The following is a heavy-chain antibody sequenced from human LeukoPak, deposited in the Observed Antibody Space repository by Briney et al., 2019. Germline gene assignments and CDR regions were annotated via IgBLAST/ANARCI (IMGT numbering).Heavy chain of an antibody. CDR1: GGSFSGYY. D-gene: IGHD5-18*01. J-gene: IGHJ4*02. CDR3: ARGRSYGQAYFDY. CDR2: INHSGST. V-gene: IGHV4-34*01. Sequence: PSETLSLTCAVYGGSFSGYYWSWIRQPPGEGLEWIGEINHSGSTNYNPSLKSRVTISVDTSKNQFSLKLSSVTAADTAVYYCARGRSYGQAYFDYWGQGTLVTVSS.